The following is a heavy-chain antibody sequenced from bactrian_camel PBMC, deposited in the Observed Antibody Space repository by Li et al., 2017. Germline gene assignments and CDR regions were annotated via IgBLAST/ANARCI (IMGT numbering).Heavy chain of an antibody. J-gene: IGHJ6*01. V-gene: IGHV3S1*01. CDR2: IGTGTT. CDR1: PSTYNAVC. Sequence: HVQLVESGGGSVQAGGSLTLSCAASPSTYNAVCTGWFRQAPGQGREGVASIGTGTTYYADSVKGRFTIFSDTAKNTLSLEMNNVKPEDAGVYYCAAPGGYSYWEFGYWGQGTQVTVS. D-gene: IGHD2*01. CDR3: AAPGGYSYWEFGY.